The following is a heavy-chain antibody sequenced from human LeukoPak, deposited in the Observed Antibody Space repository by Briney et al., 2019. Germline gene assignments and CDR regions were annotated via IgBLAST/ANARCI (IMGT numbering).Heavy chain of an antibody. J-gene: IGHJ4*02. Sequence: GVSLRLSCTASGFTFSGYAMSWVRQAPGKGLECVSTISGSGSTFYADSVKGRFTISRDNSRNTVYLQMNSLRAADTAVYYCAKALGSGTYYNYFDYWGQGTLVTVTS. V-gene: IGHV3-23*01. CDR1: GFTFSGYA. CDR2: ISGSGST. CDR3: AKALGSGTYYNYFDY. D-gene: IGHD3-10*02.